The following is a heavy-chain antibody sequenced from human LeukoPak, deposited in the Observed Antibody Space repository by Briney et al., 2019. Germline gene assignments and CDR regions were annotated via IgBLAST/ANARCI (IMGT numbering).Heavy chain of an antibody. D-gene: IGHD3-3*01. V-gene: IGHV1-2*02. CDR1: GYTFTGYY. CDR3: ARPSGYYRSYLDY. CDR2: INPNSGGT. Sequence: ASVKVSCKASGYTFTGYYMHWVRQAPGQGLEWMGWINPNSGGTNYAQKFQGRVTMTRDTSISTAYLQWSSLKASDTAMYYCARPSGYYRSYLDYWGQGTLVTVSS. J-gene: IGHJ4*02.